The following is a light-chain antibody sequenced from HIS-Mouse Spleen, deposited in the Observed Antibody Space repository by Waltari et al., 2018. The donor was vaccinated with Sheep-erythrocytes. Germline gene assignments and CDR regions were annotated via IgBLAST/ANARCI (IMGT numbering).Light chain of an antibody. CDR3: QQRSNWPIT. CDR2: DAS. V-gene: IGKV3-11*01. J-gene: IGKJ5*01. CDR1: QSVSSY. Sequence: IVLTQSQATLSLSPGERAPLSCRASQSVSSYLAWYQQKPGQAPRLLIYDASNRATGIPARFSGSGSGTDFTLTISSLEPEDFAVYYCQQRSNWPITFGQGTRLEIK.